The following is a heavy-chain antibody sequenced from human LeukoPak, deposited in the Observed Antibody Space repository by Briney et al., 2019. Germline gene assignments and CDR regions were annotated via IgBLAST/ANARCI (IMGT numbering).Heavy chain of an antibody. Sequence: GASVKVSCKASGGTFSSYAISWVRQAPGQGLEWMGGIIPIFGTANYAQKFQGRVTITADESTSTAYMELSSLRSEDTAVYYCASRGDQGITIFGVVTNYYYYMDVWGKGTTVTVSS. J-gene: IGHJ6*03. CDR2: IIPIFGTA. V-gene: IGHV1-69*13. D-gene: IGHD3-3*01. CDR1: GGTFSSYA. CDR3: ASRGDQGITIFGVVTNYYYYMDV.